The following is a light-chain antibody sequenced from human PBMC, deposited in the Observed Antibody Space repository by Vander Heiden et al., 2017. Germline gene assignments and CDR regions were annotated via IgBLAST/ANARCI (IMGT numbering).Light chain of an antibody. CDR2: DGS. CDR1: SSDVWSYNL. J-gene: IGLJ2*01. Sequence: HSALSPPASVSRSPGHSITISCTGTSSDVWSYNLVSWYQQHSGKAPKLMIYDGSKRPSGVSNRFSVSKSGNTASLTISGLQAEDEADYYCCSYAGSSTDVVFGGGTKLTVL. CDR3: CSYAGSSTDVV. V-gene: IGLV2-23*01.